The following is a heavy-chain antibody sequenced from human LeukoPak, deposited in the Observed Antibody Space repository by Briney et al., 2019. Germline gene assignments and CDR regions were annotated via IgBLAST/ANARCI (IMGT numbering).Heavy chain of an antibody. J-gene: IGHJ3*02. V-gene: IGHV3-7*01. CDR2: IKQDGSEK. Sequence: GGSLRLSCAASGFTFSSYWMSWVRQAPGKGLEWVANIKQDGSEKYYVDSVKGRFTISRDNAKNSLYLQMNSLRAEDTAVYYCARDQSTVERWSDAFDIWGQGTMVTVSS. CDR3: ARDQSTVERWSDAFDI. D-gene: IGHD4-23*01. CDR1: GFTFSSYW.